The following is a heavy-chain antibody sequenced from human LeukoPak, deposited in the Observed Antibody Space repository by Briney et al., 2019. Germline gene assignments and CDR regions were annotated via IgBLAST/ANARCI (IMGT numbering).Heavy chain of an antibody. CDR1: GFTFSSYS. J-gene: IGHJ4*02. CDR3: ARSAMVRGVPALGY. CDR2: ISSSSSYI. V-gene: IGHV3-21*04. Sequence: GGSLRLSCAASGFTFSSYSMNWVRQAPGKGLEWVSSISSSSSYIYYADSVKGRFTISRDNAKNSLYLQMNSLRAEDTAVYYCARSAMVRGVPALGYWGQGTLVTVSS. D-gene: IGHD3-10*01.